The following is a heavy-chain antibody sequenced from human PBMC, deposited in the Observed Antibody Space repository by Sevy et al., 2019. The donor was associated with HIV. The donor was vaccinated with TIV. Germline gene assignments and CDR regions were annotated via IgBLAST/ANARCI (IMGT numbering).Heavy chain of an antibody. Sequence: GGSLRLSCAASGFTFSSDAMSWVRQAPGKGLEWVSAISGSGGSTYDEDSVKGRFTISRDNSKNTPYLQMNSLRAQDTAVEYCAKTLPSVLRFFDWLPTDAFDIWGQGTMVTVSS. J-gene: IGHJ3*02. D-gene: IGHD3-3*01. CDR3: AKTLPSVLRFFDWLPTDAFDI. CDR1: GFTFSSDA. CDR2: ISGSGGST. V-gene: IGHV3-23*01.